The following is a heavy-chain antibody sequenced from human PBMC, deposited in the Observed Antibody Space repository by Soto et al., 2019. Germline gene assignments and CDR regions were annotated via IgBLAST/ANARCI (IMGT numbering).Heavy chain of an antibody. CDR2: ISWDGGST. CDR3: AKDISKRIAGAYTYYYYYYGMDV. D-gene: IGHD3-16*01. CDR1: GFTFDDYT. Sequence: GGSLRLSCAASGFTFDDYTMHWVRQAPGKGLEWVSLISWDGGSTYYADSVKGRFTISRDNSKNSLYLQMNSLRTEDTALYYYAKDISKRIAGAYTYYYYYYGMDVWGQGTTVTVSS. V-gene: IGHV3-43*01. J-gene: IGHJ6*02.